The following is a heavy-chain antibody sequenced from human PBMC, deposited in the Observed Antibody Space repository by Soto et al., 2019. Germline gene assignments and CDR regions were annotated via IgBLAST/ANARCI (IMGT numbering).Heavy chain of an antibody. V-gene: IGHV3-7*03. CDR1: GFSLSNYW. J-gene: IGHJ4*02. CDR2: IKQDGSAT. Sequence: EVQLVESGGGLVQPGGSLRLSCAASGFSLSNYWMTWVRRAPGKRPEWVANIKQDGSATCYMDSVRGRFTISRDNANNSLFLQMNSLRAEDTALYYCARWTTALDYWGQGALVTVSS. D-gene: IGHD4-17*01. CDR3: ARWTTALDY.